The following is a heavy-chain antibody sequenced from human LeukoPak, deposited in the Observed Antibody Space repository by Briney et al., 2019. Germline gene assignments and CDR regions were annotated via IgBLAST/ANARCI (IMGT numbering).Heavy chain of an antibody. V-gene: IGHV3-30*18. CDR1: RFTFSSYG. CDR3: AKVPYDYYGMDV. J-gene: IGHJ6*02. CDR2: ISYDGSNK. Sequence: GGSLRLSCAASRFTFSSYGMHWVRQAPGKGLEWVAVISYDGSNKYYADSVKGRFTISRDNSKNTLYLQMNSLRAEDTAVYYCAKVPYDYYGMDVWGQGTTVTVSS.